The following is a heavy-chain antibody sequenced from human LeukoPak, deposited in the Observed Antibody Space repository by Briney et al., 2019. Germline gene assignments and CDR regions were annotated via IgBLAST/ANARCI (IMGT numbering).Heavy chain of an antibody. D-gene: IGHD3-22*01. CDR2: ISGSGGST. CDR1: GFTFSSYA. V-gene: IGHV3-23*01. J-gene: IGHJ4*02. CDR3: AKDGDSSGYYDY. Sequence: GGSLRPSCAASGFTFSSYAMSWACQAPGKGLEWVSAISGSGGSTYYADSVKGRFTISRDNSKNTLYLQMNSLRAEDTAVYYCAKDGDSSGYYDYWGQGTLVTVSS.